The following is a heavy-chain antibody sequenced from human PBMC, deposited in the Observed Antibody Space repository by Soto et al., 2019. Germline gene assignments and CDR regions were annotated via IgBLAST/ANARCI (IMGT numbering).Heavy chain of an antibody. J-gene: IGHJ6*02. V-gene: IGHV4-59*01. Sequence: SETLSLTCTVSGGSISSYYWSWIRQPPGKGLEWIGYIYYSGGTNYNPSLKSRVTISVDTSKNQFSLKLSSVTAADTAVYYCARAGSYYYYGMDVWGQGTTVTVSS. D-gene: IGHD3-10*01. CDR3: ARAGSYYYYGMDV. CDR1: GGSISSYY. CDR2: IYYSGGT.